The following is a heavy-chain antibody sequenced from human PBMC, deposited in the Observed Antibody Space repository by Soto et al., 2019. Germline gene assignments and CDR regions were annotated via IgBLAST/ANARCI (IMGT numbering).Heavy chain of an antibody. D-gene: IGHD1-26*01. CDR1: GFTFSSYA. CDR2: ISGSGDST. V-gene: IGHV3-23*01. J-gene: IGHJ4*02. Sequence: EVQLLESGGGLVQPGGSLRLSCAASGFTFSSYAMRWVRQAPGKGLEWVSAISGSGDSTYYADSVKGRFTISRDNSKNTQYLRMRGLRAEESDIYYCARRGSESYYDCWGQGTLVTVSS. CDR3: ARRGSESYYDC.